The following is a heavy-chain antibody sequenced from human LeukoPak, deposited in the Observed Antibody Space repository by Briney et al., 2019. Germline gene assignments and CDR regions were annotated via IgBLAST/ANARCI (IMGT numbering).Heavy chain of an antibody. CDR1: GFTFSSNG. Sequence: GGSLRLSCAASGFTFSSNGMHWVRQAPGKGLEWVAVIWYDGSKKYHADSVKGRFTISKDNAKNSLYLQMNSLRAEDTALYFCAKRGKDSGGHDRYDAFDIWGQGTMVTVSS. J-gene: IGHJ3*02. CDR2: IWYDGSKK. CDR3: AKRGKDSGGHDRYDAFDI. V-gene: IGHV3-33*03. D-gene: IGHD2-15*01.